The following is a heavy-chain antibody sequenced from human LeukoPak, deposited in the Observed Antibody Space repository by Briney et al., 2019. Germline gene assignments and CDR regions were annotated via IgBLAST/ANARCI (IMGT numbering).Heavy chain of an antibody. Sequence: ASVKVSCKASGYTFTSYGIRWVRQAPGQGLEWMGWISAYNGNTNYAQKLQGSVTMTTDTSTSTAYMELRSLRSDDTAVYYCAREGIHYGVTVYWGQGTLVTVSS. CDR3: AREGIHYGVTVY. CDR2: ISAYNGNT. D-gene: IGHD4-17*01. V-gene: IGHV1-18*01. CDR1: GYTFTSYG. J-gene: IGHJ4*02.